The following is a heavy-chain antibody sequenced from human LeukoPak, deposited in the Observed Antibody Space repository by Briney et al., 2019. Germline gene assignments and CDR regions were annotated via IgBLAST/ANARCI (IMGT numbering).Heavy chain of an antibody. Sequence: ASVKVSCKASGYTFTSYGISWVRQAPGEGLEWMGWINPYNGNTNCAQKLQGRVTMTTDTSTSTAYMELRSLRSDDTAVYYCARDFLRLGRSSFDPWGQGTLVSVSS. V-gene: IGHV1-18*01. D-gene: IGHD3-16*01. J-gene: IGHJ5*02. CDR1: GYTFTSYG. CDR2: INPYNGNT. CDR3: ARDFLRLGRSSFDP.